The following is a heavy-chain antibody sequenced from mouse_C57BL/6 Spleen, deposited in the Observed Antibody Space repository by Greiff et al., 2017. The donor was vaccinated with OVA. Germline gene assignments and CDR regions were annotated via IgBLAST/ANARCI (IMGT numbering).Heavy chain of an antibody. Sequence: VQLQQSGAELVRPGASVKLSCTASGFNIKDYYMHWVKQRPEQGLEWIGRIDPEDGDTEYAPKFQGKATMTADTSSNTAYLQLSSLTTEDTAVYYCTLYDYDFPFAYWGQGTLVTVSA. CDR1: GFNIKDYY. D-gene: IGHD2-4*01. CDR2: IDPEDGDT. J-gene: IGHJ3*01. CDR3: TLYDYDFPFAY. V-gene: IGHV14-1*01.